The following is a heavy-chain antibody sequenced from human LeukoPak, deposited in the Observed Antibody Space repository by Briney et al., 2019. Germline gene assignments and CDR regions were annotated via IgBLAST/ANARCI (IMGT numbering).Heavy chain of an antibody. V-gene: IGHV3-74*01. Sequence: GGSLRLSCAASGFTFSSYWMHWVRQAPGKGLVWVSRINSDGSSTSYADSVKGRFTISRDNAKNTLYLQMNSLRAEDTAVYYCAKDPTTGTTVLLPDYWGQGTLVTVSS. J-gene: IGHJ4*02. CDR1: GFTFSSYW. CDR2: INSDGSST. D-gene: IGHD1-1*01. CDR3: AKDPTTGTTVLLPDY.